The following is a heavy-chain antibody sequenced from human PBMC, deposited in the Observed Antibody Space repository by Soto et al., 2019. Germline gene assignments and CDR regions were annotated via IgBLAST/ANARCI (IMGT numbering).Heavy chain of an antibody. CDR3: ARHTRDIVVVVAATHHDAFDI. D-gene: IGHD2-15*01. V-gene: IGHV1-18*01. Sequence: GASVKVSCKASGYTFTSYGTSWVRQAPGQGLEWMGWISAYNGNTNYAQKLQGRVTMTTDTSTSTAYMELRSLRSDDTAVYYCARHTRDIVVVVAATHHDAFDIWGQGTMVTVSS. CDR2: ISAYNGNT. CDR1: GYTFTSYG. J-gene: IGHJ3*02.